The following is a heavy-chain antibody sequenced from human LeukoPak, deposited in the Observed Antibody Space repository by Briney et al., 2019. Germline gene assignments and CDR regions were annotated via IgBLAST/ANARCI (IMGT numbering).Heavy chain of an antibody. CDR2: ISTSSSYI. CDR3: ARDGSGWYGTDY. CDR1: GFTFSSYT. V-gene: IGHV3-21*01. Sequence: GGSLRLSCAASGFTFSSYTMNWVRQAPGKGLEWVSSISTSSSYIYYADSMKGRFTISRDNAKNSLYLQMNSLRAEDTAVYYCARDGSGWYGTDYWGQGTLVTVSS. J-gene: IGHJ4*02. D-gene: IGHD6-19*01.